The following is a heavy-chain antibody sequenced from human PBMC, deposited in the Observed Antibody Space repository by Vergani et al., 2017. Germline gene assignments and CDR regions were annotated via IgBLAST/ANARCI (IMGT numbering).Heavy chain of an antibody. Sequence: EVQLVQSGAEVKKPGESLKISCKGSGYSFTSYWIGWVRQMPGKGLEWMGIIYPGDSETRYSPSFQGQVTLSADQSISTAYLQWSGLKASDTALYYCASGPAGGYWYFDLWGRGTLVTVSS. J-gene: IGHJ2*01. D-gene: IGHD6-13*01. CDR1: GYSFTSYW. V-gene: IGHV5-51*01. CDR2: IYPGDSET. CDR3: ASGPAGGYWYFDL.